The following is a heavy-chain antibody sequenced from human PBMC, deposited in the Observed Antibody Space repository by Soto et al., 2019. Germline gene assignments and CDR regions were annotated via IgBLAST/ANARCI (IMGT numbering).Heavy chain of an antibody. J-gene: IGHJ4*02. Sequence: VQLQQWGAGLLKPSETLSLTCAVSGASFSEYYWSWIRQSPGKGLEWIGDINHSGSTNYNPSLRRRVAISVDPSKHQFSLKVTAVTAADTAVYYCGGVAVPDWGQGTLVTVSS. CDR3: GGVAVPD. D-gene: IGHD6-19*01. CDR2: INHSGST. CDR1: GASFSEYY. V-gene: IGHV4-34*01.